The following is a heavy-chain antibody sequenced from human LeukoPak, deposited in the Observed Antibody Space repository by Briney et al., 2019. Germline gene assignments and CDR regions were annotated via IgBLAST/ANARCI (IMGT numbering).Heavy chain of an antibody. CDR1: GFTFSSYG. V-gene: IGHV3-30*18. J-gene: IGHJ4*02. CDR3: AKDRGYSYGYFDY. CDR2: ISYDGSNK. D-gene: IGHD5-18*01. Sequence: GGSLRLSCAASGFTFSSYGMHGVRQAPGNGREWGGLISYDGSNKYYTDSVKGRFTISRDNSKNTLYLQMDSLRAEDTAVYYCAKDRGYSYGYFDYWGQGTLVTVSS.